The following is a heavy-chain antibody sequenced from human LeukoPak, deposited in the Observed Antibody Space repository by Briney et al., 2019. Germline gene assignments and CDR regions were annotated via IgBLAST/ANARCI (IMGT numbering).Heavy chain of an antibody. Sequence: SETLSLTCTVSGHSISSGFYWGWIRQPPGKGLEWVGYIYSRGSTNYNPSLKSRVTISVDTSKNQFSLKLTSVTAADAAVYYCARGRYYDSSGYYLDYWGQGTLVTVSS. J-gene: IGHJ4*02. CDR3: ARGRYYDSSGYYLDY. V-gene: IGHV4-61*01. D-gene: IGHD3-22*01. CDR2: IYSRGST. CDR1: GHSISSGFY.